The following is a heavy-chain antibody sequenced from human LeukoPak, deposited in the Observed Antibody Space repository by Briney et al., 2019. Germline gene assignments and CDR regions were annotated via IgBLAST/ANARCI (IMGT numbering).Heavy chain of an antibody. CDR2: INHSGST. Sequence: GSLRLSCAASGFTFSSYWMSWVRQPPGKGLEWIGEINHSGSTNYNPSLKSRVTISVDTSKNQFSLKLSSVTAADTAVYYCARDLLSGSYFVSYFDYWGQGTLVTVSS. V-gene: IGHV4-34*01. D-gene: IGHD1-26*01. CDR3: ARDLLSGSYFVSYFDY. J-gene: IGHJ4*02. CDR1: GFTFSSYW.